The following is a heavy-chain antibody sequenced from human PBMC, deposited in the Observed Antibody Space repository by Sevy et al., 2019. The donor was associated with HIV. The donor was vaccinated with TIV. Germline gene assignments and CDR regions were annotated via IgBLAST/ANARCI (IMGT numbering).Heavy chain of an antibody. CDR3: ASDWRALYNWNYYYFDY. J-gene: IGHJ4*02. D-gene: IGHD1-7*01. Sequence: GGSLRLSCAASGFTFSSYSMNWVRQAPGKGLEWVSSISSSSSYIYYADSVKGRFTISRDNAKNSLYLQMNSLRAEDTAVYYCASDWRALYNWNYYYFDYWGQGTLVTVSS. V-gene: IGHV3-21*01. CDR1: GFTFSSYS. CDR2: ISSSSSYI.